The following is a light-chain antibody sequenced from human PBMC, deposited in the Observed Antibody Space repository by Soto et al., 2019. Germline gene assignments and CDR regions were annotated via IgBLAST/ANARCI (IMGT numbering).Light chain of an antibody. CDR2: GAS. J-gene: IGKJ3*01. V-gene: IGKV3-20*01. CDR1: QSVTSSY. CDR3: QLYGNSGFT. Sequence: EIVLTQSPGTLSLSPGERATLSCRASQSVTSSYLAWYQQKPGQAPRLLIYGASNRATGIPDRFSGSGSGTDFTLTISRLEPEDFAVYYCQLYGNSGFTFGPGTKVDIK.